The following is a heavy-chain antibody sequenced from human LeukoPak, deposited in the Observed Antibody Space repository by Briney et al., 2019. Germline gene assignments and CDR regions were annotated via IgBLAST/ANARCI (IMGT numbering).Heavy chain of an antibody. CDR3: ARDLTRPPTIFGVVMEY. V-gene: IGHV3-30-3*01. D-gene: IGHD3-3*01. CDR1: GFTFSSYA. CDR2: ISYDGSNK. J-gene: IGHJ4*02. Sequence: PGRSLRLSCAASGFTFSSYAMHWVRQAPGKGLEWVAVISYDGSNKYYADSVKGRFTISRDNSKNTLYLQMNSLRAEDTAVYYCARDLTRPPTIFGVVMEYWGQGTLVTVSS.